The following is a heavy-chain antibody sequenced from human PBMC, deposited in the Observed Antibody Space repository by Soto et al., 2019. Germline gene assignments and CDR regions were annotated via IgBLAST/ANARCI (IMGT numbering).Heavy chain of an antibody. V-gene: IGHV3-15*01. D-gene: IGHD2-8*02. CDR1: GFTFNNAW. J-gene: IGHJ6*02. CDR3: TTPPFSFCFLSGTSFLIVLYF. CDR2: IKSKTDGGTS. Sequence: GGSLRLSCAASGFTFNNAWMHWVRQAPGKGLEWVGRIKSKTDGGTSDYAAPVKDRFTISRDDSENTVYLQMSSLKTEDTAVYYCTTPPFSFCFLSGTSFLIVLYFCGQGTSVPVSS.